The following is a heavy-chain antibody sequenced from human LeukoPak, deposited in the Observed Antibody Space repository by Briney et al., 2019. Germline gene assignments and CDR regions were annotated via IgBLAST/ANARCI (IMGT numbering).Heavy chain of an antibody. CDR3: AKDHANTPVVTN. J-gene: IGHJ4*02. CDR1: GLTFSSYE. V-gene: IGHV3-48*03. D-gene: IGHD2-21*02. CDR2: ISSSGSTI. Sequence: PGGSLRLSCAASGLTFSSYEMNWVRQAPGKGLERVSYISSSGSTIYYADSVTGRFTVSRDNSKNTVDLQMNNLRVDDTAIYYCAKDHANTPVVTNWGQGILVSVSS.